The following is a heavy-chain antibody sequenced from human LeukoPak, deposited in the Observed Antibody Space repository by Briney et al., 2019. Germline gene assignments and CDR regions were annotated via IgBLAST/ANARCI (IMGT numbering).Heavy chain of an antibody. V-gene: IGHV1-69*04. Sequence: PGASVKVSCKASGGTFSSYAISWVRQAPGQGLEWMGRIIPILGIANYAQKFQGRVTITADKSTSTAYMELSSLRSEDTAVYYCARDGLGSSYYYYGMDVWGQGTTATVSS. CDR2: IIPILGIA. J-gene: IGHJ6*02. D-gene: IGHD3/OR15-3a*01. CDR1: GGTFSSYA. CDR3: ARDGLGSSYYYYGMDV.